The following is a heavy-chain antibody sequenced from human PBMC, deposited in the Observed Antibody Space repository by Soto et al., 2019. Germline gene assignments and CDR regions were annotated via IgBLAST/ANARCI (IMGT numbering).Heavy chain of an antibody. CDR3: ARGGSSGSGWWFDP. Sequence: SVKVSCKASGGTFSSYAISGVRQAPGQGLEWMGGIIPIFGTANYAQKFQGRVTITADESTSTAYMELSSLRSEDTAVYYCARGGSSGSGWWFDPWGQGTLVTVSS. V-gene: IGHV1-69*13. CDR2: IIPIFGTA. D-gene: IGHD6-19*01. J-gene: IGHJ5*02. CDR1: GGTFSSYA.